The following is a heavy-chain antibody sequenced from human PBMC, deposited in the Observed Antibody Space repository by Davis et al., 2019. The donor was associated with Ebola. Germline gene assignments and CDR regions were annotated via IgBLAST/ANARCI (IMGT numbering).Heavy chain of an antibody. CDR1: DASISSYY. Sequence: PSETLSLTCTVSDASISSYYWSWIRQPPGKGLEWIGYIYYSGGTYYNPSLKSRVTISVDTSKNQFSLKLSSVTAADTAVYYCARRRDAFDIWGQGTMVTVSS. V-gene: IGHV4-59*12. J-gene: IGHJ3*02. CDR3: ARRRDAFDI. CDR2: IYYSGGT.